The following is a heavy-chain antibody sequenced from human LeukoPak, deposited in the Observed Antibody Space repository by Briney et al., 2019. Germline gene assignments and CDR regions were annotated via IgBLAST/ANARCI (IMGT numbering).Heavy chain of an antibody. D-gene: IGHD2/OR15-2a*01. J-gene: IGHJ6*02. CDR2: INHSGST. CDR1: GGSFSGYY. CDR3: ASRDLTFYSMDV. Sequence: SETLSLTCAVYGGSFSGYYWSWIRQPPGKGLEWIGEINHSGSTNYNPSLKSRVTISVDTSKNQFSLKLSSVTAADTAVYYCASRDLTFYSMDVWGQETTVTVSS. V-gene: IGHV4-34*01.